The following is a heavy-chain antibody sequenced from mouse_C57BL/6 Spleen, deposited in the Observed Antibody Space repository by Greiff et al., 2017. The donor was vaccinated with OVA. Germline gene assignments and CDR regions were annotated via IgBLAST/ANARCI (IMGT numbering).Heavy chain of an antibody. Sequence: LQQSGPGILQPSQTLSLTCSFSGFSLSTFGMGVGWIRQPSGKGLEWLAHIWWDDDKYYNPSLKSRLTISKDTSKDQVFLKHANVDTADTATDYCARTRRISGHHDYWGQGTTLTVSS. J-gene: IGHJ2*01. CDR1: GFSLSTFGMG. V-gene: IGHV8-8*01. CDR3: ARTRRISGHHDY. D-gene: IGHD1-3*01. CDR2: IWWDDDK.